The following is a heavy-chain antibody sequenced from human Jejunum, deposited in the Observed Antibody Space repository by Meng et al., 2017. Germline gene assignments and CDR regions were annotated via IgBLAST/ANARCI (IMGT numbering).Heavy chain of an antibody. CDR3: ASRPVGIRTYYFDC. J-gene: IGHJ4*02. Sequence: VQLRGPGPGRCKPSGTLSLTCAVSGGSMTSTKWWSWVRQTPGKGLEWIGEVFHSGTPNYNPSLMSRLTMSVDKSKNQFSLNLTSVTAADTAVYYCASRPVGIRTYYFDCWGQGTLVTVSS. V-gene: IGHV4-4*02. CDR2: VFHSGTP. D-gene: IGHD2-21*01. CDR1: GGSMTSTKW.